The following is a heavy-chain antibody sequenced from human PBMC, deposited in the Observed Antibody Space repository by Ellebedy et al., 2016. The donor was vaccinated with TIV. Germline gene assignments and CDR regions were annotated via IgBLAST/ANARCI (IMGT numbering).Heavy chain of an antibody. CDR2: ISYDGNYK. J-gene: IGHJ4*02. CDR1: GFTFSSYG. CDR3: AKEDWLDGNKIGSYYFHY. Sequence: GESLKISCAASGFTFSSYGMDWVRQAPGQGLEWVAAISYDGNYKYYTDSVKGRFTISRDSSKNTLYLQMNSLRPEDTAVYYCAKEDWLDGNKIGSYYFHYWGQGTLVTVSS. D-gene: IGHD5-12*01. V-gene: IGHV3-30*18.